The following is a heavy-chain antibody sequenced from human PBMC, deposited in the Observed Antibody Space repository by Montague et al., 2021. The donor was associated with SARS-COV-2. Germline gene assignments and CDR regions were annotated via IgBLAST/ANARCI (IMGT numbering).Heavy chain of an antibody. CDR2: LFHIDTA. Sequence: SETLSLTCTVSDGSVISTYPHWHWIRQSPGRGLEWIGGYLFHIDTADYNASLRSRVTISVDTSNNQFPLTLTSVTAADTAVYYCTRGIDSYNTGYWGQGTQVTVSS. J-gene: IGHJ4*02. V-gene: IGHV4-61*01. D-gene: IGHD6-13*01. CDR3: TRGIDSYNTGY. CDR1: DGSVISTYPH.